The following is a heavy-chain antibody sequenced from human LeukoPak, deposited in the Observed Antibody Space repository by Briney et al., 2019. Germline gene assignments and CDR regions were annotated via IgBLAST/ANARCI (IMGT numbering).Heavy chain of an antibody. Sequence: PGGSLRLSCAASGFTVSSNYMSWVRQAPGKGLEWVSVIYSGGSTYYADSVKGRFTISRDNSKNTLYLQMNSLRAEDMAVYYCARYSSEIPHSSDAFDIWGQGTMVTVSS. V-gene: IGHV3-66*01. CDR3: ARYSSEIPHSSDAFDI. J-gene: IGHJ3*02. CDR1: GFTVSSNY. D-gene: IGHD6-25*01. CDR2: IYSGGST.